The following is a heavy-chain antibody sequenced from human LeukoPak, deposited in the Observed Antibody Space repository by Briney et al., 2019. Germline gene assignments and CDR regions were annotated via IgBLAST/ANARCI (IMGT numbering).Heavy chain of an antibody. V-gene: IGHV4-39*07. CDR3: ARERGEEYSSGWYKRNYFDN. D-gene: IGHD6-19*01. CDR1: GDSFSSVKDY. Sequence: ETSETLSLTCTVSGDSFSSVKDYWAWIRQPPGKGLEWIASGDYSGGTYYNPSLESRVTISADMSKNQFSLRLSSVTAADTAVYYCARERGEEYSSGWYKRNYFDNWGQGTRVTVSS. J-gene: IGHJ4*02. CDR2: GDYSGGT.